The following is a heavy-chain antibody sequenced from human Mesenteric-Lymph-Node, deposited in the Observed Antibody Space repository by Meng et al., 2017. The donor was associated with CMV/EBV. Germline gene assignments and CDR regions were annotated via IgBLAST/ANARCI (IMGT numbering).Heavy chain of an antibody. CDR1: GFTFSDYT. V-gene: IGHV3-21*01. Sequence: GESLKISCAASGFTFSDYTMNWVRQAPGEGLEWVSSISTSSTYIYYADSVKGRFTISRDNAKNSLFLQMSSLRAEDTAVYYCARDRGGSYGWGQGTLVTVSS. CDR2: ISTSSTYI. J-gene: IGHJ4*02. D-gene: IGHD1-26*01. CDR3: ARDRGGSYG.